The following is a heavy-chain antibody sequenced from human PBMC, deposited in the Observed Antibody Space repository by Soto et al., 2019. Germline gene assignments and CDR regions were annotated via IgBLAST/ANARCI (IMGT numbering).Heavy chain of an antibody. Sequence: EVQLLESGGGLVQPGGSLRLSCAASGFTFSSYAMSWVRQPPGRGLEWVSAISGSSGSTYYADSVKGRFTISRDNSKCTLYLQMNSLRAEDTAVYYCAKLDGDYASDYWGQGTLVTVSS. CDR3: AKLDGDYASDY. CDR2: ISGSSGST. D-gene: IGHD4-17*01. J-gene: IGHJ4*02. V-gene: IGHV3-23*01. CDR1: GFTFSSYA.